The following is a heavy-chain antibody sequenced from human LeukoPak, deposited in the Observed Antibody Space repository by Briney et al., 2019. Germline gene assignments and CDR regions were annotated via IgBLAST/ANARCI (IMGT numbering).Heavy chain of an antibody. V-gene: IGHV4-59*12. J-gene: IGHJ4*02. CDR3: AREKGGATVTTRFDY. Sequence: PSETLSLTCTVSGGSISSYYWSWIRQPPGKGLEWIGYIYYSGSTNYNPSLKSRVTISVDKSKNQFSLKLSSVTAADTAVYYCAREKGGATVTTRFDYWGQGTLVTVSS. CDR1: GGSISSYY. D-gene: IGHD4-17*01. CDR2: IYYSGST.